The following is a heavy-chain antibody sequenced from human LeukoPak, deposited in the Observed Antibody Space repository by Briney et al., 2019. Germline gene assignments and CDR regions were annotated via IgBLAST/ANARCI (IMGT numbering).Heavy chain of an antibody. CDR1: GYTLTELS. D-gene: IGHD2-2*02. CDR3: ARGVSARTRKGPAAIPRIYYYYYMDV. CDR2: FDPEVGET. V-gene: IGHV1-24*01. Sequence: GASVKVSCKVSGYTLTELSMHWVRQAPGKGLEWMGGFDPEVGETIYAQKFQGRVTMTEDTSTDTAYMELSSLRSEDTAVYYCARGVSARTRKGPAAIPRIYYYYYMDVWGKGTTVTVSS. J-gene: IGHJ6*03.